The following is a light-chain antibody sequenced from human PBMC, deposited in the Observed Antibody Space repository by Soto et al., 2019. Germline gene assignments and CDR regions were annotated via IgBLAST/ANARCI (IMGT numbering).Light chain of an antibody. CDR1: QSITTW. J-gene: IGKJ1*01. V-gene: IGKV1-5*01. CDR3: QQYKNWPWT. CDR2: DAS. Sequence: DIQMTQSPSTVSAYVGDSVTITCRASQSITTWLAWYQQRPGKAPKLLIYDASSLESGVPARFSGSGSGTEFTLTISSLQSEDFAVYYCQQYKNWPWTFGQGTKVDIK.